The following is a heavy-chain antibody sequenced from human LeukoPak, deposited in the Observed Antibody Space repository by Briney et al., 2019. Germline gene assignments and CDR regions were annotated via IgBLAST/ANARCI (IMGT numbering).Heavy chain of an antibody. CDR2: IYPGASGT. J-gene: IGHJ6*02. V-gene: IGHV5-51*01. D-gene: IGHD3/OR15-3a*01. Sequence: GESLEISLQGSGYSFTSYWIGWVRQMPGEGAGWEWIIYPGASGTRYSPSFQGQVTIPADKSISTAYLQWSSLKASDTAMYYCARPSGLVNYYYGMDVWGQGTTVTVSS. CDR3: ARPSGLVNYYYGMDV. CDR1: GYSFTSYW.